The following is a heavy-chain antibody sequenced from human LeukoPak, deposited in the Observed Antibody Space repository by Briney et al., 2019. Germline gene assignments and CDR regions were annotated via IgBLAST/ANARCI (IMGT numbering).Heavy chain of an antibody. CDR3: AKDRSRGYSYGSVFDY. J-gene: IGHJ4*02. CDR1: GGSISSYY. Sequence: ETLSLTCIVSGGSISSYYWSWVRQAPGKGLEWVSAISGSGGSTYYADSVKGRFTISRDNSKNTLYLQMNSLRAEDTAVYYCAKDRSRGYSYGSVFDYWGQGTLVTVSS. D-gene: IGHD5-18*01. CDR2: ISGSGGST. V-gene: IGHV3-23*01.